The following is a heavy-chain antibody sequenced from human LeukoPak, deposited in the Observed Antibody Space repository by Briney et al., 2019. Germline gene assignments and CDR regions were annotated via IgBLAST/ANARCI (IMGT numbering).Heavy chain of an antibody. CDR3: ARQYSSGGDY. D-gene: IGHD6-19*01. CDR1: GSRFTSYW. CDR2: IYPGDSDT. Sequence: GEPLQISCKGSGSRFTSYWIGWARQLPGKGLEWMGIIYPGDSDTRYSPSFQGQVTISADKSVSTAYLQWSSLKASDTAMYYCARQYSSGGDYWGQGTLVTVSS. J-gene: IGHJ4*02. V-gene: IGHV5-51*01.